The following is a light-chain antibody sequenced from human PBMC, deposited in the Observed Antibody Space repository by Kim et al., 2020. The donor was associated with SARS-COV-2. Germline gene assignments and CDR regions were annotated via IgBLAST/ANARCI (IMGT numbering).Light chain of an antibody. CDR3: QQLNS. V-gene: IGKV1-9*01. CDR1: QGISSY. CDR2: AAS. Sequence: SSLSASVGDRVTITCRDSQGISSYLAWYQQKPGKAPKLLIYAASTLQSGVPSRFSGSGSGKDFTLTISSLQPEDFATYYCQQLNSFGPGTKVDIK. J-gene: IGKJ3*01.